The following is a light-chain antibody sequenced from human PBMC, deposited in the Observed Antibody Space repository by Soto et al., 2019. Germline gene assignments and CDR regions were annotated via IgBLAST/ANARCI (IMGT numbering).Light chain of an antibody. Sequence: QSVLTQPASVSGSPGQSITISCTGTSSDVGGYNYVSWYQHHPGKAPKLMIYEVTNRPSGVSIRFSGSKSGTTASLTISGLQAEDEADYYCLSFTRSFTYIFGTGTKVTVL. CDR1: SSDVGGYNY. CDR3: LSFTRSFTYI. CDR2: EVT. V-gene: IGLV2-14*01. J-gene: IGLJ1*01.